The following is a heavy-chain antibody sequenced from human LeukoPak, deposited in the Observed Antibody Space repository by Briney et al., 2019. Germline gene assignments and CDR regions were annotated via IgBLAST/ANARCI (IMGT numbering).Heavy chain of an antibody. J-gene: IGHJ5*02. CDR1: GFTFDDYA. V-gene: IGHV3-9*03. CDR3: AKGSWFDP. CDR2: ISWNSGSI. Sequence: PGRSLRLSCAASGFTFDDYAMHWVRQAPGKGLEWVSGISWNSGSIGYADSVEGRFTISRDNAKNSLYLQMNSPRAEDMALYYCAKGSWFDPWGQGTLVTVSS.